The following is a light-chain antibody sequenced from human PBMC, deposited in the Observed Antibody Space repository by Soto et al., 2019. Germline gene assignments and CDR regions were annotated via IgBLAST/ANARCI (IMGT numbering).Light chain of an antibody. J-gene: IGKJ1*01. CDR3: QQYGSSGT. CDR1: QSVSNDF. CDR2: GAS. V-gene: IGKV3-20*01. Sequence: EIVLTPSPRTLSLSPGERAALSSRASQSVSNDFLAWYQQKPGQAPRLLIYGASNRATGIPDRFSGSGSGTDFTLTISRMEPEDFAVYYCQQYGSSGTFGQGTKVEIK.